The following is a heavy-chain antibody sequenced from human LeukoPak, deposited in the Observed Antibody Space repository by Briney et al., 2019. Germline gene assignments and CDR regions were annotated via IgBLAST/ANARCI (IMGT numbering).Heavy chain of an antibody. V-gene: IGHV3-48*01. D-gene: IGHD1-26*01. Sequence: PGGSLRLSCAASGFTFSSYSMNWVRQAPGKGLEWVSYISSSSSTIYYADSVKGRFTISRDNAKSSLYLQMNSLRAEDTAVYYCAKESLGSGSQYGSYHDYWGQGTLVTVSS. J-gene: IGHJ4*02. CDR1: GFTFSSYS. CDR2: ISSSSSTI. CDR3: AKESLGSGSQYGSYHDY.